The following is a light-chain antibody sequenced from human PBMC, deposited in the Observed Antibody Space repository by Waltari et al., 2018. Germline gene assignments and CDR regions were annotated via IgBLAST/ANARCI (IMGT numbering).Light chain of an antibody. CDR2: KTS. J-gene: IGKJ1*01. Sequence: DIQMTQSPSTLSASVGDRVTTPARPSQTVSTWLAWYQQKPWKAPKLLIYKTSILESGCPSRFSGSGAGTDFTLTISRLQPDDFATYFCHQYSSFSQTFGQGTRVEVK. CDR3: HQYSSFSQT. CDR1: QTVSTW. V-gene: IGKV1-5*03.